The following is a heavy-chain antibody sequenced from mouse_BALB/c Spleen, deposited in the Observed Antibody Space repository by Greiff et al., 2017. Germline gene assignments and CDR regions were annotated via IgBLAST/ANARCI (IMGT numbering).Heavy chain of an antibody. J-gene: IGHJ2*01. Sequence: EVQLQQSGPSLVKPSQTLSLTCSVTGDSITSGYWNWIRKFPGNKLEYMGYISYSGSTYYNPSLKSRISITRDTSKNQYYLQLNSVTTEDTATYYCARLDYYGSSYFDYWGQGTTLTVSS. D-gene: IGHD1-1*01. CDR1: GDSITSGY. CDR2: ISYSGST. V-gene: IGHV3-8*02. CDR3: ARLDYYGSSYFDY.